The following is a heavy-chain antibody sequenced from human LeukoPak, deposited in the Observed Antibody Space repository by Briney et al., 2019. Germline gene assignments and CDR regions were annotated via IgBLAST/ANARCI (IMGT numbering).Heavy chain of an antibody. D-gene: IGHD5-12*01. J-gene: IGHJ4*02. CDR2: IKRKTDGGTT. V-gene: IGHV3-15*01. CDR3: TITVATSIDY. CDR1: GFTCSNAW. Sequence: PGGSLRLSCAASGFTCSNAWMSWVRQAPGKGLEWVGRIKRKTDGGTTDYAAPVKGRFTISRDDSKNTLYLQMNSLNIEDTAVYYCTITVATSIDYWGQGTLVTVSS.